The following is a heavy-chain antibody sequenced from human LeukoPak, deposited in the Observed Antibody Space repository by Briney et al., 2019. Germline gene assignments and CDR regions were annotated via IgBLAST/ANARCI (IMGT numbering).Heavy chain of an antibody. D-gene: IGHD3-10*01. CDR2: IYHSGST. J-gene: IGHJ5*02. CDR1: GGSISSGDYY. V-gene: IGHV4-30-4*01. Sequence: TLSLTCTVSGGSISSGDYYWTWIRQPPGKGLEWIGYIYHSGSTHYKASLKSRLTISLDTSRNQFSLRLTSVTAADTAVYFCARGLRGIMVRGAITDLNWFYPWGQGTLVAVSS. CDR3: ARGLRGIMVRGAITDLNWFYP.